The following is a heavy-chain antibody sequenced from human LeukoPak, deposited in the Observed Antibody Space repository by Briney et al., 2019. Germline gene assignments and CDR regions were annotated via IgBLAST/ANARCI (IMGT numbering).Heavy chain of an antibody. CDR2: FDPEDGET. D-gene: IGHD1-26*01. Sequence: GASVKVSCKVSGYTLTELSMHWVRQAPGKGLEWMGGFDPEDGETIYAQKFQGRVTMTEDTSTDTAYMELRSLRSDDTAVYYCARTVGATWRWFDPWGQGTLVTVSS. CDR1: GYTLTELS. CDR3: ARTVGATWRWFDP. V-gene: IGHV1-24*01. J-gene: IGHJ5*02.